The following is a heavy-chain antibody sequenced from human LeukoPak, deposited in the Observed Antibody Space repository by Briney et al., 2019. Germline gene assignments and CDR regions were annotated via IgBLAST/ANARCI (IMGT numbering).Heavy chain of an antibody. J-gene: IGHJ6*02. CDR3: ARDGGWYPPVLNYYYYGMDV. Sequence: DSVKVSCKASGYTFTSYAMNWVRQAPGQGLEWMGWINTNTGNPTYAQGFTGRFVFSLDTSVSTAYLQICSLKAEDTAVYYCARDGGWYPPVLNYYYYGMDVWGQGTTVTVSS. D-gene: IGHD2-15*01. V-gene: IGHV7-4-1*01. CDR1: GYTFTSYA. CDR2: INTNTGNP.